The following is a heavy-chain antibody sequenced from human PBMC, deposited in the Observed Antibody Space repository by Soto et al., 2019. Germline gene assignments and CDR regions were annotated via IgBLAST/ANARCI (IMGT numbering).Heavy chain of an antibody. Sequence: VKVSCKASGYTFTNYYMHWVRQAPGQGLEWMGIINPSGGSTNYAQKFQGRLTMTRDTSTGTVYMELSSPRSGDTAVYYCARGAFIMVMNAIEIGIEYWGQGTLVTVSS. CDR3: ARGAFIMVMNAIEIGIEY. V-gene: IGHV1-46*01. CDR1: GYTFTNYY. CDR2: INPSGGST. J-gene: IGHJ4*02. D-gene: IGHD2-21*01.